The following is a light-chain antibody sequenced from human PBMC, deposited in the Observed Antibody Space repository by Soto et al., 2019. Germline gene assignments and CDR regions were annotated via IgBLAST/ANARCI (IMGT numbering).Light chain of an antibody. CDR2: GAS. J-gene: IGKJ2*01. CDR1: QSVRSN. Sequence: EIVMTQSPATLSVSPGERATLSCRASQSVRSNLAWYQQKLGQAPRLLIYGASTRATGSPATFSGSGSGTEFTLTISSLQSEDFAISYCQQYNDCPRTFGQGTKL. CDR3: QQYNDCPRT. V-gene: IGKV3-15*01.